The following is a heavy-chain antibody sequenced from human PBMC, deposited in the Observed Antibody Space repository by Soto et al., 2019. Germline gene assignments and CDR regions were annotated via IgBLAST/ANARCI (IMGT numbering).Heavy chain of an antibody. CDR1: GFTFDDYA. CDR2: ISWNSGSI. CDR3: AKFGSAAVRDAFDI. V-gene: IGHV3-9*01. Sequence: EVQLVESGGGLVQPGRSLRLSCAASGFTFDDYAMHWVWQAPGKGLEWVSGISWNSGSIGYADSVKGRFTISRDNAKDSLYLQMNSLRAEDTALYYCAKFGSAAVRDAFDIWGQGTMVTVSS. D-gene: IGHD6-13*01. J-gene: IGHJ3*02.